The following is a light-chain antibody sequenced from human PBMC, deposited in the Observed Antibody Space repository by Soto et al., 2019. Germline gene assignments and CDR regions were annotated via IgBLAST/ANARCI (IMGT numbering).Light chain of an antibody. CDR1: QSVSSN. CDR3: QQYNYWPPWT. J-gene: IGKJ1*01. Sequence: EIVMTQSPATLSVSPGERATLSCRASQSVSSNLAWYQQKPGQAPRLLIYGASTRATGIPATFSGSGSGTEFTLTISSLQSEDFAVYYCQQYNYWPPWTFGQGTKVEI. V-gene: IGKV3-15*01. CDR2: GAS.